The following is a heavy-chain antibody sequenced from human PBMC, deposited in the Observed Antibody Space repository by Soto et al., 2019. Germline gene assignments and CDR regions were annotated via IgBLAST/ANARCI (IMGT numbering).Heavy chain of an antibody. J-gene: IGHJ6*02. CDR3: ARGDRGGSGSPASYYYSGWDV. Sequence: DVQLLESGGNLVQPGGSLRLSCSAPGFTLSSYAMSWVRQAPGKGLEWVSSISAGGDMTYNSDSVKGRFTISRDNSNNAVFLQMHNLRLEDTALYYCARGDRGGSGSPASYYYSGWDVWGQGATVTVS. CDR2: ISAGGDMT. D-gene: IGHD3-10*01. CDR1: GFTLSSYA. V-gene: IGHV3-23*01.